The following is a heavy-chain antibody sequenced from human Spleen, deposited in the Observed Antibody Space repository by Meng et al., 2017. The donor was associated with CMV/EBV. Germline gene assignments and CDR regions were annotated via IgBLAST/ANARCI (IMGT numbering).Heavy chain of an antibody. CDR1: GDSVSSNSAA. CDR2: TYYRSKWYN. CDR3: TRAMVRGICFDY. Sequence: SCAISGDSVSSNSAAWNWIRQSPSRGLEWLGRTYYRSKWYNDYAVSVKSRITINPDTSKNQFSLQLNSVTPEDTAVYYCTRAMVRGICFDYWGQGTLVTVSS. D-gene: IGHD3-10*01. J-gene: IGHJ4*02. V-gene: IGHV6-1*01.